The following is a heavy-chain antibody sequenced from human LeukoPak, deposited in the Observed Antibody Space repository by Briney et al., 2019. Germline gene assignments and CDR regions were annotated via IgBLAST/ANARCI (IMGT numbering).Heavy chain of an antibody. D-gene: IGHD2-2*02. J-gene: IGHJ4*02. V-gene: IGHV1-8*01. CDR3: ARDAVPATAIPRVFDY. CDR1: GYTFTSYD. Sequence: ASVKVSCKASGYTFTSYDINWVRQATGQGLEWMGWMNPNSGNTGYAQKFQGRVTMTTDTSTSTAYMELRSLRSDDTAVYYCARDAVPATAIPRVFDYWGQGTLVTVSS. CDR2: MNPNSGNT.